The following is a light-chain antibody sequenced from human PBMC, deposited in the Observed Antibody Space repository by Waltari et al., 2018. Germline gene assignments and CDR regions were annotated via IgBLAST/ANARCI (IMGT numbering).Light chain of an antibody. CDR1: QGISSY. J-gene: IGKJ3*01. Sequence: IQLTQSPLSLSASVGDRVTITCRASQGISSYLAWYQQKAGRAPKLLIYGGSTLPNGVPSRFSSSGFGTDFTLTISSLQPEDFATYYCLQVNSYPFTFGPGTTVDIK. CDR3: LQVNSYPFT. V-gene: IGKV1-9*01. CDR2: GGS.